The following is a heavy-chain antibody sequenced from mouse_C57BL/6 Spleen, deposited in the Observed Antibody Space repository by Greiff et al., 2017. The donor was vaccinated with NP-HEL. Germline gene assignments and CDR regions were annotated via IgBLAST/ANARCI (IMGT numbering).Heavy chain of an antibody. CDR3: ARGAGDRNGDY. CDR1: GYTFTSYW. J-gene: IGHJ4*01. D-gene: IGHD2-14*01. CDR2: IHPNSGST. Sequence: QVQLKQPGAELVKPGASVKLSCKASGYTFTSYWMHWVKQRPGQGLEWIGMIHPNSGSTNYNEKFKSKATLTVDKSSSTAYMQLSSLTSEDSAVYYCARGAGDRNGDYWGQGTSVTVSS. V-gene: IGHV1-64*01.